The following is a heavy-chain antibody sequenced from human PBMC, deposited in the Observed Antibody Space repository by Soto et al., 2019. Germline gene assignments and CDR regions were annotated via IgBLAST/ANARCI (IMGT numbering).Heavy chain of an antibody. J-gene: IGHJ4*02. CDR3: ARQTLGYFDWFVPPFDY. Sequence: ASETLSLTCTVSGGSISSSSYYWGWIRQPPGKGLEWIGSIYYSGSTYYNPSLKSRVTISVDTSKNQFSLKLSSVTAADTAVYYCARQTLGYFDWFVPPFDYWGQGTLVTVSS. V-gene: IGHV4-39*01. D-gene: IGHD3-9*01. CDR2: IYYSGST. CDR1: GGSISSSSYY.